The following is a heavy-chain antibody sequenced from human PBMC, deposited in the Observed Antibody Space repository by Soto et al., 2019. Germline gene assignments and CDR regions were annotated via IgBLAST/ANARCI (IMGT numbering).Heavy chain of an antibody. CDR1: GFTFDDYS. V-gene: IGHV3-30-3*01. CDR3: PRPHIQPAWKDGVDI. J-gene: IGHJ3*02. CDR2: ISYEGSNR. Sequence: QVQLVESGGGVVQPGRSLRLSCAALGFTFDDYSMHWVRQAPGKGLEWVALISYEGSNRYYADSVKGRFTISRDNAKNTLLLEGNSLSTADTEVYYCPRPHIQPAWKDGVDIWGPGKIVTVS. D-gene: IGHD1-1*01.